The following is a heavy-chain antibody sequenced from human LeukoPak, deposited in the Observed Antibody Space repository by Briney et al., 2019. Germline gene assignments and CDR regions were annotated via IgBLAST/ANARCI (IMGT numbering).Heavy chain of an antibody. Sequence: SETLSLTCTVSGGSITSSYYWGWIRQPPGKGLEWIGSTYYSGSTYYNPSLKSRVTISVDTSKNQFSLKLSSVTAADTAMYYCARQIYSSQPFDCWGQGTLVTVSS. CDR1: GGSITSSYY. CDR3: ARQIYSSQPFDC. CDR2: TYYSGST. V-gene: IGHV4-39*07. D-gene: IGHD6-13*01. J-gene: IGHJ4*02.